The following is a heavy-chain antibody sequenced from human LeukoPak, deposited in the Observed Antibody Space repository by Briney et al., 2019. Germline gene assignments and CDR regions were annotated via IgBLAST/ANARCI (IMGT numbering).Heavy chain of an antibody. CDR2: IYTSGST. V-gene: IGHV4-4*07. CDR1: GGSISSYY. D-gene: IGHD5-12*01. CDR3: AREGDSGYASPFDY. J-gene: IGHJ4*02. Sequence: SETLSLTCTVSGGSISSYYWSWIRQPAGKGLEWIGRIYTSGSTNYNPSLKSRVTMSVDASKNQFSLKLSSVTAADTAVYYCAREGDSGYASPFDYWGQGTLVTVSS.